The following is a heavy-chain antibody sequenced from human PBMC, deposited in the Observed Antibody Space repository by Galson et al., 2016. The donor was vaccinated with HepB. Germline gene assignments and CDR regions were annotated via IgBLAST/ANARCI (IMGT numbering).Heavy chain of an antibody. D-gene: IGHD5-18*01. V-gene: IGHV3-23*01. Sequence: SLRLSCAASGFTFNNYGMTWVRQAPGKGLEVVSSISRSGDSTDYADSVKGRFIISRDNTKNTLSLQMNSLRAEDTAVYYCARYAVDTALDYWGQGTLVTVSS. J-gene: IGHJ4*02. CDR2: ISRSGDST. CDR3: ARYAVDTALDY. CDR1: GFTFNNYG.